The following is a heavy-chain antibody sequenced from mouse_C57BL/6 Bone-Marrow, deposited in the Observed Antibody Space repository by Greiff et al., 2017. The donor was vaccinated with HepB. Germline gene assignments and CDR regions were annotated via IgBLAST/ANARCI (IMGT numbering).Heavy chain of an antibody. CDR3: ARLTTVVEDY. J-gene: IGHJ4*01. CDR2: IYPGSGST. V-gene: IGHV1-55*01. CDR1: GYTFTSYW. Sequence: QVHVKQPGAELVKPGASVKLSCKASGYTFTSYWITWVKQRPGQGLEWIGDIYPGSGSTNYNEKFKSKATLTVDTSSNTAYMQLISLTSEDSAVYYCARLTTVVEDYWGQGTSVTVSS. D-gene: IGHD1-1*01.